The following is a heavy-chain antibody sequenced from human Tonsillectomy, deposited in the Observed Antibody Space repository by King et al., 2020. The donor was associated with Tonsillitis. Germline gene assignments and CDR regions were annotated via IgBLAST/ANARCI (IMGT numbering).Heavy chain of an antibody. V-gene: IGHV4-34*01. CDR1: GGSFRGYY. CDR2: INHSGST. J-gene: IGHJ4*02. Sequence: VQLQQWGAGLLKPSETLSLTCAVYGGSFRGYYWSWIRQPPGKGLEWIGEINHSGSTNYNPSLKSRVTISVDTSKNQFSLKLSSVTAADTAVYYCARGGFGILTGYYNDYWGQGTLVTVSS. CDR3: ARGGFGILTGYYNDY. D-gene: IGHD3-9*01.